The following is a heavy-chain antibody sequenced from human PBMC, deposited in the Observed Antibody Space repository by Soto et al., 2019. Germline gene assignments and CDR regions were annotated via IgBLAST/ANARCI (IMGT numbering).Heavy chain of an antibody. J-gene: IGHJ4*02. V-gene: IGHV4-30-4*01. CDR1: GGSISSGDYY. CDR3: ASFAANSVYFDY. CDR2: SYYSGST. Sequence: QVQLQESGPGLVKPSQTLSLTCTVSGGSISSGDYYWSWIRQPPGKGLEWIGYSYYSGSTYHTPSLSRRVTISPDACMHQSSLQLRSVPAAYPAVYYCASFAANSVYFDYWGQGTLVTVSS. D-gene: IGHD2-15*01.